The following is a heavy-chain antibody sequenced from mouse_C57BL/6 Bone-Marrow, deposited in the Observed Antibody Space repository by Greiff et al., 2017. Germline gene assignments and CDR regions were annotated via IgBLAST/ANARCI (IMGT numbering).Heavy chain of an antibody. CDR2: IDPSDSYT. D-gene: IGHD2-5*01. CDR1: GYTFTSYW. J-gene: IGHJ3*01. CDR3: AREDSNYWFAY. Sequence: VKLMESGAELVKPGASVKLSCKASGYTFTSYWMQWVKQRPGQGLEWIGEIDPSDSYTNYNQKFKGKATLTVDTSSSTAYMQLSSLTSEDAAVYYCAREDSNYWFAYWGQGTLVTVSA. V-gene: IGHV1-50*01.